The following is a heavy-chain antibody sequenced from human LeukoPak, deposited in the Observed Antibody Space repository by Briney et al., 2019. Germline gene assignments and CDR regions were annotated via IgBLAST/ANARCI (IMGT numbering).Heavy chain of an antibody. V-gene: IGHV3-21*01. J-gene: IGHJ4*02. D-gene: IGHD4-11*01. CDR1: GFTFSPYS. CDR3: AREMTTLTTVDY. Sequence: PGGSLRLSCAASGFTFSPYSMNWVRQAPGKGLEWVSSITSSGNFIYYADSVKGRFTISRDNAKNSLYLQMNGLRAEDTAIYYCAREMTTLTTVDYWGQGTLVTVSS. CDR2: ITSSGNFI.